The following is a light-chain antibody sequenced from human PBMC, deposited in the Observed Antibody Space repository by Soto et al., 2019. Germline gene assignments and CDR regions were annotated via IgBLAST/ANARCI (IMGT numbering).Light chain of an antibody. CDR1: SSDVGGYKY. Sequence: QSALTQPASVSGSPGQSITISCTGNSSDVGGYKYVSWYQQHPGKAPKLMIYDVSNRPSGVSNRFSGSKSGNTASLTISGLQAEDEADYYCSSYTSSSTLYVFGTGTKVTVL. J-gene: IGLJ1*01. CDR2: DVS. CDR3: SSYTSSSTLYV. V-gene: IGLV2-14*01.